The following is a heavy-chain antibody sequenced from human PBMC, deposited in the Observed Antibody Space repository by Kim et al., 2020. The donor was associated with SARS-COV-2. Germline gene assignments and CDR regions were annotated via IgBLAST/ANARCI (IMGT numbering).Heavy chain of an antibody. CDR3: ARGWGYYGSGSYYKDYYGMDV. Sequence: SETLSLTCTVSGGSISSYYWSWIRQPPGKGLEWIGYIFYSGSTNYNPSLKSRVTISVDTSKNQFSLKLSSVTAADTAVYFCARGWGYYGSGSYYKDYYGMDVWGQGTTVTVSS. CDR1: GGSISSYY. CDR2: IFYSGST. V-gene: IGHV4-59*13. J-gene: IGHJ6*02. D-gene: IGHD3-10*01.